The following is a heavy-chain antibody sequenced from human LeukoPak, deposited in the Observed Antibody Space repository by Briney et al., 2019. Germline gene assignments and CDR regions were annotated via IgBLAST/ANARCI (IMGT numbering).Heavy chain of an antibody. Sequence: GRSLRLSCAASGFTFDDYAMHWVRQAPGKGLEWVSGIIWNSGNIDYADSVRGRFTISRDNAKNSLYLQMNSLRVEDMALYYCARGYCSVSTCYYFDYWGRGTLVTVSS. V-gene: IGHV3-9*03. CDR1: GFTFDDYA. CDR3: ARGYCSVSTCYYFDY. D-gene: IGHD2-15*01. J-gene: IGHJ4*02. CDR2: IIWNSGNI.